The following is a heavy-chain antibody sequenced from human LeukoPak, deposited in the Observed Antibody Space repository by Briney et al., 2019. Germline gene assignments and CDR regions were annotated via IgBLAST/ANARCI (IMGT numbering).Heavy chain of an antibody. Sequence: GGSLRLSCAVSGFTLSNYWMIWVRQAPGKELDWVANIKEDGSQKYYVESVKGRFTVSRDNAKNSVYLQMSSLRDEDTAVYYCARGLNTSPGVDYWGQGTLVTVSS. CDR2: IKEDGSQK. CDR3: ARGLNTSPGVDY. V-gene: IGHV3-7*01. J-gene: IGHJ4*02. CDR1: GFTLSNYW. D-gene: IGHD3-16*01.